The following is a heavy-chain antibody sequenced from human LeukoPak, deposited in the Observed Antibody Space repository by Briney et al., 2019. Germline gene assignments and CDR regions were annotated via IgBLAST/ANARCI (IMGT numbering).Heavy chain of an antibody. V-gene: IGHV3-48*03. Sequence: AGGSLRLSCAASGFTFSSYEMNWVRQAPGKGLEWVSYISSSGSTIYYANSVKGRFTISRDNAKNSLYLQMNSLRAEDTAVYYCARAFDAFDIWGQGTMVTVSS. CDR2: ISSSGSTI. CDR3: ARAFDAFDI. CDR1: GFTFSSYE. J-gene: IGHJ3*02.